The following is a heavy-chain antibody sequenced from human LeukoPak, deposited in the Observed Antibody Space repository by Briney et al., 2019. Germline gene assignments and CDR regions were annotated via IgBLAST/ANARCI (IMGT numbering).Heavy chain of an antibody. CDR3: ARDSYHTAPYHYDSSGLKGLY. CDR1: GFTFSIYS. CDR2: ISSSSSYI. D-gene: IGHD3-22*01. Sequence: PGGSLRLSCAASGFTFSIYSMNWVRQAPGKGLEGFSSISSSSSYIYYADSVKGRFTISRDNAKNSLYLQMNSLRAEDTAVYYCARDSYHTAPYHYDSSGLKGLYWGQGTLVTVSS. V-gene: IGHV3-21*01. J-gene: IGHJ4*02.